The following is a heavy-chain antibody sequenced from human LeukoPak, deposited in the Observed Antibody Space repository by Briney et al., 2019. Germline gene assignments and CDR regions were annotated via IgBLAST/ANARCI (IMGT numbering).Heavy chain of an antibody. Sequence: GGSLRLSCAASGLNLDAYAMHWVRQAPGKGLEWFSLISGDGTITYYADSVKGRFTISRDNAKNSLYLQMNSLRAEDTAVYYCARSIAAAVNWFDPWGQGTLVTVSS. CDR2: ISGDGTIT. V-gene: IGHV3-43*02. CDR1: GLNLDAYA. D-gene: IGHD6-13*01. J-gene: IGHJ5*02. CDR3: ARSIAAAVNWFDP.